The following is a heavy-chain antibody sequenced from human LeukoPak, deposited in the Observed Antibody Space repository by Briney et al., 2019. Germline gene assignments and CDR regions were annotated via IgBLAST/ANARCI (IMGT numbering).Heavy chain of an antibody. V-gene: IGHV4-39*07. J-gene: IGHJ1*01. CDR2: IYYSGST. CDR1: GGSISSSSYY. D-gene: IGHD3-3*01. Sequence: PSETLSLTCTVSGGSISSSSYYWGWIRQPPGKGLEWLGSIYYSGSTYYNPSLKSRVTISVDTSKNQFSLKLSSVTAADTAVYYCARVRYDFWSGYSPGIFQHWGQGTLVTVSS. CDR3: ARVRYDFWSGYSPGIFQH.